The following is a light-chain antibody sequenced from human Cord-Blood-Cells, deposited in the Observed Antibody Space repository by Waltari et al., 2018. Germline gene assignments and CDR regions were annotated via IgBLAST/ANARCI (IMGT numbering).Light chain of an antibody. CDR1: QRIRSY. Sequence: DIQMTQSPSSLSASVGDRVTITCRASQRIRSYLNFYQQKPGKAPKLLIYAASSLQSGVPSRFSGSGSGTDFTLTISSLQPEDFATYYCQQSYSTPITFGQGTRLEIK. V-gene: IGKV1-39*01. CDR2: AAS. J-gene: IGKJ5*01. CDR3: QQSYSTPIT.